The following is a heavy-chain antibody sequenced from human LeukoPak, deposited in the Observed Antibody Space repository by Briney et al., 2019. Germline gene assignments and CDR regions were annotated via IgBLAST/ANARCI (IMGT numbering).Heavy chain of an antibody. D-gene: IGHD6-13*01. V-gene: IGHV4-31*03. CDR2: IYYSGST. J-gene: IGHJ4*02. Sequence: PSETLSLTCTVSGGSISIGGYHWNWSRQHPGKGLEWIGYIYYSGSTYYNPSLKSRVTTSVDTSKNQFSLKLSSVTAADTAVYYCARARSSWYPYFDYWGQGTLVTVSA. CDR1: GGSISIGGYH. CDR3: ARARSSWYPYFDY.